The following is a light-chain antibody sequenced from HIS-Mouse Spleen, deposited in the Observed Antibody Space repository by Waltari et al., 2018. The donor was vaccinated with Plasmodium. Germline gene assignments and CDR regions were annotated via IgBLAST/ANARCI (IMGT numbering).Light chain of an antibody. Sequence: QSALTQPASVSGSPGQSITISCTGTSSDVGGYNYVSWYQQHPGNAPKLMIYDVSNRPSGVSNRFSGSNSGNTASLTISGLQAEDEADYYCSSYTSSSTLVFGGGTKLTVL. J-gene: IGLJ3*02. CDR2: DVS. CDR3: SSYTSSSTLV. CDR1: SSDVGGYNY. V-gene: IGLV2-14*03.